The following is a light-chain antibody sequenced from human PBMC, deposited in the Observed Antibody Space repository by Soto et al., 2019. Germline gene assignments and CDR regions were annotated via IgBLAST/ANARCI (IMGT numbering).Light chain of an antibody. CDR3: GTWDSRLRVVV. V-gene: IGLV1-51*01. J-gene: IGLJ2*01. CDR2: DNN. CDR1: SSNIGNNY. Sequence: QSVLTQPPSVSAAPRQKVTISCSGSSSNIGNNYVSWYHRVPGTAPKLLIYDNNERPSGIPDRFSGSKSGTSATLDITGLQAGDEGDYYCGTWDSRLRVVVFGGGTKLTVL.